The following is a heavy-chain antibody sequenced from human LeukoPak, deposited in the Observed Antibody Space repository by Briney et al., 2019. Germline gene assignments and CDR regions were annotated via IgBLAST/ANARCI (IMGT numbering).Heavy chain of an antibody. CDR3: ARIQQWPNESFDY. Sequence: GGSLRLSCAASGFTFSSYDMHWVRHAPGKGLEWVSAIDTAGDTYYPGSVKGRFTISRANAKNSLYLQMNSLRAGDTAVYYCARIQQWPNESFDYWGQGTLVTVSS. D-gene: IGHD6-19*01. CDR1: GFTFSSYD. V-gene: IGHV3-13*01. J-gene: IGHJ4*02. CDR2: IDTAGDT.